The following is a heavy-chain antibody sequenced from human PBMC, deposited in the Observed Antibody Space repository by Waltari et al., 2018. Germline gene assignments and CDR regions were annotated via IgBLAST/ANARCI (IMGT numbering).Heavy chain of an antibody. V-gene: IGHV3-20*04. J-gene: IGHJ4*02. CDR2: INWNGVST. CDR3: AREGNWNEGYFDY. D-gene: IGHD1-1*01. CDR1: GFPFDDYG. Sequence: EVQLAESGGGVVRPGESLRLSCVASGFPFDDYGMSWVRQVPGKGLEWVSAINWNGVSTGYADSVKGRFTISRDNAKNSLYLQMNSLRAEDTAFYYCAREGNWNEGYFDYWGQGTLVTVSS.